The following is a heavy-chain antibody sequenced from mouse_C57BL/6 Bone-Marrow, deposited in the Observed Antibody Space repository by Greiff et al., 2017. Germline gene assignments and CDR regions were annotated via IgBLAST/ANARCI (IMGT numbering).Heavy chain of an antibody. Sequence: VKVVESGAELARPGASVKMSCKASGYTFTSYTMHWVKQRPGQGLEWIGYINPSSGYTKYNQKFKDKATLTADKSSSTADMQLSSLTSEDSAVYYCGVRRGLDYWGQGTTLTVSS. V-gene: IGHV1-4*01. CDR3: GVRRGLDY. CDR1: GYTFTSYT. CDR2: INPSSGYT. J-gene: IGHJ2*01. D-gene: IGHD2-14*01.